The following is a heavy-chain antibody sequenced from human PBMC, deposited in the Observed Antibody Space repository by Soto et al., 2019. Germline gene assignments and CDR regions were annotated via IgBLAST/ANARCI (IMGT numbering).Heavy chain of an antibody. V-gene: IGHV1-69*01. J-gene: IGHJ5*02. D-gene: IGHD3-10*01. CDR3: ARTSDPDYYGSGSYWVNWFDP. CDR1: GGTFSSYA. CDR2: IIPIFGTA. Sequence: QVQLVQSGAEVKKPGSSVKVSCKASGGTFSSYAISWVRQAPGQGLEWMGGIIPIFGTANYAQQFQGRVTINEDESTSTAYMELSSLRSEETAVYYCARTSDPDYYGSGSYWVNWFDPWGQGTLVTVTS.